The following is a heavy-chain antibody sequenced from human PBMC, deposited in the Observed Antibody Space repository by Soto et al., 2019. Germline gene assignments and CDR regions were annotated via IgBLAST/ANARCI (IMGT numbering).Heavy chain of an antibody. CDR2: IKQDGSEK. J-gene: IGHJ6*03. D-gene: IGHD2-2*01. CDR1: GFTFSSYW. V-gene: IGHV3-7*01. CDR3: ARDTVVVVPAAMSYYYYYMDV. Sequence: GSLRLSCAASGFTFSSYWMSWVRQAPGKGLEWVANIKQDGSEKYYVDSVKGRFTISRDNAKNSLYLQMNSLRAEDTAVYYCARDTVVVVPAAMSYYYYYMDVWGKGTTVTVSS.